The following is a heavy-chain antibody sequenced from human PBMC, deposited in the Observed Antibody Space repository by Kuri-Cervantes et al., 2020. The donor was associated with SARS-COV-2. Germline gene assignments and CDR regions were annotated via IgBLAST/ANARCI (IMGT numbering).Heavy chain of an antibody. J-gene: IGHJ1*01. CDR1: GYSFTSYR. CDR2: IYPGDSDT. V-gene: IGHV5-51*01. Sequence: KVSCKGSGYSFTSYRIGWVRQMPGKGLEWMGIIYPGDSDTRYSPSFQGQVTISADKSISTAYLQWSSLKASDTAMYYCARHLYVEGYFQHWGQGTLVTVSS. CDR3: ARHLYVEGYFQH. D-gene: IGHD5/OR15-5a*01.